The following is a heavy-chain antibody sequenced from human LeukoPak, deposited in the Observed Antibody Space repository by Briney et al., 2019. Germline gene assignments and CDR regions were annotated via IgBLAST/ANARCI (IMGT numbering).Heavy chain of an antibody. CDR1: GFTVSSNY. CDR2: IYSGGST. CDR3: ARGVFSALPDY. J-gene: IGHJ4*02. Sequence: PGGSLRLSCAASGFTVSSNYMSWVRQALGKGLEWVSVIYSGGSTYYADSVMGGFTISRDNSKNTLYLQMNSLRAEDTAVYYCARGVFSALPDYWGQGTLVTVSS. V-gene: IGHV3-66*01. D-gene: IGHD5/OR15-5a*01.